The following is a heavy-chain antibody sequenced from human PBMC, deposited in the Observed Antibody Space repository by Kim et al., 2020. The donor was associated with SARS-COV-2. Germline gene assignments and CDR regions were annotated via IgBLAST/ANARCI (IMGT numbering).Heavy chain of an antibody. CDR3: VRDIVLMVRGVSSDH. CDR2: ISSSSSYI. Sequence: GGSLRLSCAASGFTFSTYSMNWVRQAPGKGLEWVSSISSSSSYIYYADSVKGRFTISRDNAKNSLYLQMNSLRAEDTAVYYCVRDIVLMVRGVSSDHWGQGTLVTVSS. J-gene: IGHJ5*02. D-gene: IGHD3-10*01. CDR1: GFTFSTYS. V-gene: IGHV3-21*01.